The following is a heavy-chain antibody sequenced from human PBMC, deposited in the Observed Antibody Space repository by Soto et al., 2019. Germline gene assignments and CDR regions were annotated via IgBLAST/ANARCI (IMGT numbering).Heavy chain of an antibody. J-gene: IGHJ3*02. Sequence: SVKVSCQASGYTFTSYYMHWVRQAPGQGLEWMGIINPSGGSTSYAQKFQGRVTMTRDTSTSTVYMELSSLRSEDTAVYYCARDQGIVGALDAFDIWGQGTMVTVS. V-gene: IGHV1-46*01. CDR2: INPSGGST. CDR1: GYTFTSYY. CDR3: ARDQGIVGALDAFDI. D-gene: IGHD1-26*01.